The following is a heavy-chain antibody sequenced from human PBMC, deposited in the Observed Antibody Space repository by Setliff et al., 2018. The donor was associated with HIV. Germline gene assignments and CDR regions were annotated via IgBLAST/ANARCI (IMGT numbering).Heavy chain of an antibody. J-gene: IGHJ4*02. Sequence: PGESLKISCKGSGYSFTSDWIGWVRQMPGEGLEWMGIIYFGDSDARYSPSFQGQVTISADESTGTAYLQWSSLNASDTAMYYCARPRFEYSASSGVYYFDYWGQGTLVTVSS. CDR3: ARPRFEYSASSGVYYFDY. D-gene: IGHD6-6*01. CDR1: GYSFTSDW. V-gene: IGHV5-51*01. CDR2: IYFGDSDA.